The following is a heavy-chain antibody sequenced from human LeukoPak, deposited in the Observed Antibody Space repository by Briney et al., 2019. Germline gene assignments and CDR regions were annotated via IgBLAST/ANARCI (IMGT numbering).Heavy chain of an antibody. Sequence: ASVKVSCKASGYTFTGYYMHWVRQAPGQGLEWVGWINPNSGGTNYAQKFQGRVTMTRDTSISTAYMELSRLRSDDTAVYYCARGPSARLGWGAFDIWGQGTMVTVSS. CDR2: INPNSGGT. V-gene: IGHV1-2*02. D-gene: IGHD3-16*01. CDR1: GYTFTGYY. CDR3: ARGPSARLGWGAFDI. J-gene: IGHJ3*02.